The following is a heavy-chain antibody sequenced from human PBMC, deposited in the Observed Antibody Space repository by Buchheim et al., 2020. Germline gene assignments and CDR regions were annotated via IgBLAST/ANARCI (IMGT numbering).Heavy chain of an antibody. CDR3: ARGPDTSGYFYYFDL. V-gene: IGHV3-20*01. J-gene: IGHJ4*02. D-gene: IGHD3-22*01. Sequence: EVQLVESGGGVVRPGGSLRLSCAVSGFKFDDYGMSWVRQVPGKGLEWVSGISWNGASTSYADSVRGRFTISRHNAQNSLYLHMNSLRTEDTALYHCARGPDTSGYFYYFDLWGQGTL. CDR1: GFKFDDYG. CDR2: ISWNGAST.